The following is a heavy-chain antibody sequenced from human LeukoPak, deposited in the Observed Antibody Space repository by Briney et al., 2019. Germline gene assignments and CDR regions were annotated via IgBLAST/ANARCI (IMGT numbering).Heavy chain of an antibody. D-gene: IGHD3-22*01. V-gene: IGHV3-53*01. CDR2: IYSGGST. CDR3: ARKTDSSGSGDY. J-gene: IGHJ4*02. CDR1: GFTISSNY. Sequence: GGSLRLSCAASGFTISSNYMSWVRQAPGKGLECVSVIYSGGSTYYADSVKGRFTISRDNSKNTLYLQMNSLRAEDTAVYYCARKTDSSGSGDYWGQGTLVTVSS.